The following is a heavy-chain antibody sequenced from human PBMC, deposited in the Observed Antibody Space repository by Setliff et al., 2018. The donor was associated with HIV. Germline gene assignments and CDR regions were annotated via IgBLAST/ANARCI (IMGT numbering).Heavy chain of an antibody. CDR3: GRGTLYGVSDY. CDR1: GTTLRNNV. Sequence: SVKVSCKASGTTLRNNVINWVRQAPGQGLEWVGSLIPVLGEPHYAQSVQGRAAITADDSTHTAYLELVNLRSDDTATFYCGRGTLYGVSDYWGPGTLVTVSS. CDR2: LIPVLGEP. V-gene: IGHV1-69*11. J-gene: IGHJ4*02. D-gene: IGHD3-3*01.